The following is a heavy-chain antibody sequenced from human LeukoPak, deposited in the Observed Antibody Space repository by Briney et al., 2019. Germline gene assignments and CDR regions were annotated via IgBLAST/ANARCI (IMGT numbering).Heavy chain of an antibody. CDR3: SGYSDYDDC. J-gene: IGHJ4*02. Sequence: GGSLRLSCAASGFTFREYAMGWVRQAPGKGLEWVSLISGSGGNTYYADSVKGRFTISRDNSKNTLFLQMNSLRAEDTAVCYCSGYSDYDDCWGQGTLVTVSS. CDR1: GFTFREYA. CDR2: ISGSGGNT. V-gene: IGHV3-23*01. D-gene: IGHD5-12*01.